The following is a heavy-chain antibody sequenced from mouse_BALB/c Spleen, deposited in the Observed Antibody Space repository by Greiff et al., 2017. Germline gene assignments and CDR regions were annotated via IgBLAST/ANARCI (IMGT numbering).Heavy chain of an antibody. J-gene: IGHJ3*01. CDR3: ARSDYDEAWFAY. CDR1: GYAFTNYW. CDR2: IYPGSGNT. D-gene: IGHD2-4*01. Sequence: QVQLKQSGAELVRPGTSVKISCKASGYAFTNYWLGWVKQRPGHGLEWIGDIYPGSGNTYYNEKFKGKATLTADKSSSTAYMQLSSLTSEDSAVYFCARSDYDEAWFAYWGQGTLVTVSA. V-gene: IGHV1-63*01.